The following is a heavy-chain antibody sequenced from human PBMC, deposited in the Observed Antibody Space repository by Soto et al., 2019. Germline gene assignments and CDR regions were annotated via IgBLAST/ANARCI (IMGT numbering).Heavy chain of an antibody. CDR2: IYYSGTT. CDR3: ARRGPGGRAFDL. J-gene: IGHJ3*01. CDR1: GGSVSSGSYF. D-gene: IGHD3-16*01. Sequence: QVQLQESGPGLVKPSETLSLTCTVSGGSVSSGSYFWSWIRQPPGKGLEWIGYIYYSGTTNYNPSLKSRVTLSLDTSNNQFSLKLSSVTAADTAVYYCARRGPGGRAFDLWGQGTMVTVSS. V-gene: IGHV4-61*01.